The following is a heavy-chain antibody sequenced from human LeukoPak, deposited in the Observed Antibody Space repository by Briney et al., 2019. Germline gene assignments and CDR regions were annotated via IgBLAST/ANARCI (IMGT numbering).Heavy chain of an antibody. V-gene: IGHV1-69*04. CDR3: ARDRLHYDSLTGYPAD. D-gene: IGHD3-9*01. CDR2: IIPILGIA. J-gene: IGHJ4*02. CDR1: GGTFSSYA. Sequence: ASVKVSCKASGGTFSSYAISWVRQAPGQGLEWMGRIIPILGIANYAQKFQGRVTITADKSTSTAYMELSSLRSEDTAVYYCARDRLHYDSLTGYPADWGQGTLVTVSS.